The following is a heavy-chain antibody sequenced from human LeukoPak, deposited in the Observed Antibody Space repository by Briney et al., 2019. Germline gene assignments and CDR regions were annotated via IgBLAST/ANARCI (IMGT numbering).Heavy chain of an antibody. CDR2: ISHDGII. Sequence: GGSLRLSCETAGLTFSSYVMHWVRRTPGKGLVWVSRISHDGIISYADSVKGRFTISRDNAKNTLILQMNSLRVEDTAVYYCVRGRGSYGWFDPWGQGTLVTVSS. J-gene: IGHJ5*02. V-gene: IGHV3-74*01. D-gene: IGHD3-10*01. CDR3: VRGRGSYGWFDP. CDR1: GLTFSSYV.